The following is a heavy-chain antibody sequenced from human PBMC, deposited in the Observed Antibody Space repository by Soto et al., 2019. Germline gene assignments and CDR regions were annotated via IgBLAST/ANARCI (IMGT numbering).Heavy chain of an antibody. CDR3: ARGRTSGTLFDY. J-gene: IGHJ4*02. CDR1: GGSISSSSYY. V-gene: IGHV4-39*01. Sequence: QLQLQESGPGLVKPSETLSLTCTVSGGSISSSSYYWGWIRQPPGKGLEWIGSIYYSGSTYYNPSLKSRVTISVDTSKNQFSLKLSSVTAADTAVYSCARGRTSGTLFDYWGQGTLVTVSS. CDR2: IYYSGST. D-gene: IGHD2-2*01.